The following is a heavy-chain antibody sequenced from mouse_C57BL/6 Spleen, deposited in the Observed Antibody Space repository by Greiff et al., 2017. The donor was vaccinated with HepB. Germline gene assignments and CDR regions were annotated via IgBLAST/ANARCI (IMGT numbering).Heavy chain of an antibody. CDR3: ARRSGTGFAY. CDR1: GFTFSSYT. J-gene: IGHJ3*01. CDR2: ISGGGGNT. V-gene: IGHV5-9*01. Sequence: DVMLVESGGGLVKPGGSLKLSCAASGFTFSSYTMSWVRQTPEKRLEWVATISGGGGNTYYPDSVKGRFTISRDNAKNTLYLQMSSLRSEDTALYYCARRSGTGFAYWGQGTLVTVSA. D-gene: IGHD4-1*01.